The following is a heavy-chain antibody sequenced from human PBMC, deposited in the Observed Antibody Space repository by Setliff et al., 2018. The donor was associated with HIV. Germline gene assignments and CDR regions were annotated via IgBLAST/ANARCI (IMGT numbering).Heavy chain of an antibody. D-gene: IGHD4-4*01. Sequence: ASVKVSCKASGYTFTSFYLHWVRQAPGQGLEWMAIINPSGGSTGYAQKFQGRVTMTSDTSTSTVYMELSSLRSEDTAVYYCARALYTNLAHFDYLGQGTLVTVSS. J-gene: IGHJ4*02. V-gene: IGHV1-46*01. CDR2: INPSGGST. CDR1: GYTFTSFY. CDR3: ARALYTNLAHFDY.